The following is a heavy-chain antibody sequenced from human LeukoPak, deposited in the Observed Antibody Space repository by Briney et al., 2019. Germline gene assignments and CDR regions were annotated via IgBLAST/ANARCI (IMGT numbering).Heavy chain of an antibody. CDR2: IKRKSDGGTT. D-gene: IGHD3-22*01. CDR3: ATGSSGDF. Sequence: GGSLRLSCAPSGFTFSDVGMTWLRQAPGQGLEGISPIKRKSDGGTTQYGPPMEGRFTISRDDPKGALYLQMDSVKTEDTAVYYCATGSSGDFWGQGTLVTVSS. V-gene: IGHV3-15*05. CDR1: GFTFSDVG. J-gene: IGHJ4*02.